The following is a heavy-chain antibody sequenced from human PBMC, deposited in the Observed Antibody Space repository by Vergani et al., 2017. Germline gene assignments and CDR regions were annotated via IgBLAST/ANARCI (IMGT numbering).Heavy chain of an antibody. J-gene: IGHJ5*02. CDR2: IYHSGST. D-gene: IGHD2-2*02. CDR1: GYSISSGYY. Sequence: QVQLQESGPGLVKPSETLSLTCAVSGYSISSGYYWGWIRQPPGKGLEWIGSIYHSGSTYYNPSLKSRVTISVDTSKNQFSLKLSSVTAADTAVYYCARVDIVVVPAAIRLTAAGLNWFDPWGQGTLVTVSS. V-gene: IGHV4-38-2*01. CDR3: ARVDIVVVPAAIRLTAAGLNWFDP.